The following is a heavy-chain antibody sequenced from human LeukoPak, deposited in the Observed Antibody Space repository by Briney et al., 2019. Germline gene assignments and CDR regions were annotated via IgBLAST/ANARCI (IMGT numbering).Heavy chain of an antibody. CDR3: ARERAGDGARWFDP. D-gene: IGHD4/OR15-4a*01. V-gene: IGHV4-4*07. CDR1: GAAYSIYD. CDR2: ILSSGDT. Sequence: SETLSLTCSVSGAAYSIYDWCWIRQSAGKGLEWVAYILSSGDTKYCASLERRLTMLVDASNKQFSLKLTSVTTADAAVYYCARERAGDGARWFDPCGQGTLVTVSS. J-gene: IGHJ5*02.